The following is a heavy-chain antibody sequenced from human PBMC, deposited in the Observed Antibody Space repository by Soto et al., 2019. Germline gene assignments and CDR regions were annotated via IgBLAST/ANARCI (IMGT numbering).Heavy chain of an antibody. D-gene: IGHD6-19*01. CDR3: AREFRAGCSSGWYLGYFDY. CDR1: GGSISSYY. V-gene: IGHV4-4*07. J-gene: IGHJ4*02. CDR2: IYTSGST. Sequence: SETLSLTCTVSGGSISSYYWSWIRQPAGKGLEWIGRIYTSGSTNYNPSLKSRVTMSVDTSKNQFSLKLSSVTAADTAVYYCAREFRAGCSSGWYLGYFDYWGQGTLVTVSS.